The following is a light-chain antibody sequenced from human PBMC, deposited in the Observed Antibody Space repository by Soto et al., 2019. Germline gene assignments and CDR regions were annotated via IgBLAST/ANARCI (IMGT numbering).Light chain of an antibody. CDR2: EVT. CDR3: NSYRDTSTFWV. Sequence: QSALTQPASVSGSPGQSITISCTGTSSDVGGYNHVSWYQQHPGKAPKLMIYEVTNRPSGVSNRSSGSKSGNTASLTISGLQAEDEADYYCNSYRDTSTFWVFGGGTKLTVL. CDR1: SSDVGGYNH. V-gene: IGLV2-14*01. J-gene: IGLJ3*02.